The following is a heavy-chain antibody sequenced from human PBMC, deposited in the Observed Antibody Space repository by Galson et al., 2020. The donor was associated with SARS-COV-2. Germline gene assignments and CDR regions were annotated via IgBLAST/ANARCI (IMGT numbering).Heavy chain of an antibody. D-gene: IGHD1-26*01. Sequence: SPNPPCAAPGFTLRSYRMNRVRQAPGKGLEWVSSISSNSSYIHHADPVKGRPTISRHNAKNSLYLQMNCLSAEDTAVYYCARVWEVGVDDAFDVWGQGTMVIVSS. CDR2: ISSNSSYI. CDR1: GFTLRSYR. J-gene: IGHJ3*01. V-gene: IGHV3-21*01. CDR3: ARVWEVGVDDAFDV.